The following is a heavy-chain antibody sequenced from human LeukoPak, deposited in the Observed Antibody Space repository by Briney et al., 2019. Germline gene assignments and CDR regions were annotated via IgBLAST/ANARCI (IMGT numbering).Heavy chain of an antibody. CDR1: GGSISSYY. CDR3: ARDHEDDSSGYYT. Sequence: WETLSLTCTVSGGSISSYYWSWIRQPSGKGLEWIGRIYTSGSTNYNPSLKSRVTMSVGTSKNQFSLKLSSVTAADTAVYYCARDHEDDSSGYYTWGQGTLVTVSS. J-gene: IGHJ5*02. V-gene: IGHV4-4*07. CDR2: IYTSGST. D-gene: IGHD3-22*01.